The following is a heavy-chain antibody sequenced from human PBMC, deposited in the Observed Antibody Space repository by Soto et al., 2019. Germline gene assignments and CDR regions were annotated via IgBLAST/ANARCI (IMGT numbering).Heavy chain of an antibody. CDR3: ARHSSTTRGWFDP. CDR2: IYYSGST. J-gene: IGHJ5*02. D-gene: IGHD2-2*01. V-gene: IGHV4-59*01. CDR1: GGSITNYY. Sequence: PSETLSLTCTVSGGSITNYYWSWIRQAPGKGLEWIGYIYYSGSTNYNPSLKSRVTISVDTSKNQFSLNLNSVTAADTAVYYCARHSSTTRGWFDPWGQGTLVTVSS.